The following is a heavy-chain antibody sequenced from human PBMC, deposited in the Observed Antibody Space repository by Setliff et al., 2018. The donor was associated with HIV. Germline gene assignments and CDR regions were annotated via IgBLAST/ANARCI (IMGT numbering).Heavy chain of an antibody. CDR3: ASSWSRIRYYGMDV. CDR2: IDPSGAST. J-gene: IGHJ6*02. Sequence: ASVKVSCKASGYTFTNYFMHWVRQAPGQGLEWMGIIDPSGASTSYAQKFQSRLTMTRDTSTSTVYMELSSLRSEDTAVYYCASSWSRIRYYGMDVWGQGTTVTVSS. CDR1: GYTFTNYF. D-gene: IGHD6-13*01. V-gene: IGHV1-46*01.